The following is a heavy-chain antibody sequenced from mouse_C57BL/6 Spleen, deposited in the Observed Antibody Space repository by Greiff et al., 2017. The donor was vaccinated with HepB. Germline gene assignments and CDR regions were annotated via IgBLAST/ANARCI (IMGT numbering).Heavy chain of an antibody. CDR2: IHPNSGST. J-gene: IGHJ3*01. D-gene: IGHD2-4*01. Sequence: VQLQQSGAELVKPGASVKLSCKASGYTFTSYWMHWVKQRPGQGLEWIGMIHPNSGSTNYNEKFKSKATLTVDKSSSTAYMQLSSLTSEDSAVYYCARWDYDYARFAYWGQRTLVTVSA. V-gene: IGHV1-64*01. CDR1: GYTFTSYW. CDR3: ARWDYDYARFAY.